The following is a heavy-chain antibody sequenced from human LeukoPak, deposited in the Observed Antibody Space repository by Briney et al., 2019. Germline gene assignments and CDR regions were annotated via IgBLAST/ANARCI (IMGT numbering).Heavy chain of an antibody. D-gene: IGHD3-22*01. CDR2: IHPKSGGA. CDR3: ARAYYDSSGYFGWGTDYYYYYMDV. CDR1: GYTFTANY. Sequence: ASVMLSCKASGYTFTANYIHWVRQAPGQGLEWVGRIHPKSGGANYAQKFRDRVTLTRDTSINTAYMELSGLRPDDAAVYYCARAYYDSSGYFGWGTDYYYYYMDVWGEGTTVTISS. V-gene: IGHV1-2*06. J-gene: IGHJ6*03.